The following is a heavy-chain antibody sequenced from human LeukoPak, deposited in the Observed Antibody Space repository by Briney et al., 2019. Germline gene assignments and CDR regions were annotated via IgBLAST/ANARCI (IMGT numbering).Heavy chain of an antibody. J-gene: IGHJ4*02. CDR3: VRDRVDTAIVDY. D-gene: IGHD5-18*01. Sequence: ASVKVSCKASRDTFSRYGISWVRQAPGQGLEGLGWISAYNGNTNYSQKLQGRGTMTPDTSTSPAYTALRSRRSDDTAVYYCVRDRVDTAIVDYWGQGTLVTVSS. V-gene: IGHV1-18*01. CDR1: RDTFSRYG. CDR2: ISAYNGNT.